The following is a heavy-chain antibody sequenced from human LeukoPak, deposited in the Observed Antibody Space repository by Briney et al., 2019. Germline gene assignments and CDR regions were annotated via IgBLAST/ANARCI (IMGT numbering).Heavy chain of an antibody. CDR3: ARGPIVVVIPNYYYYMDV. V-gene: IGHV1-8*03. Sequence: ASVKVSFKASGYTFTSYDINWVRQATGQGLEGMGWMNPNIVNTGDAQKFQGRITITRNTPISTAYMELSSLRSEDTAVYYCARGPIVVVIPNYYYYMDVWGKGTTVTVS. J-gene: IGHJ6*03. D-gene: IGHD3-22*01. CDR2: MNPNIVNT. CDR1: GYTFTSYD.